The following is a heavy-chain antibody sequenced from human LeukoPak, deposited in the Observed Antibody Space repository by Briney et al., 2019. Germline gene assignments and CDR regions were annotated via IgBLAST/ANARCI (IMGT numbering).Heavy chain of an antibody. D-gene: IGHD2-2*02. V-gene: IGHV3-48*01. CDR1: GFTFSSYN. CDR3: AKKSVPNTPPTFDY. CDR2: INRGSDTI. Sequence: GGSLRLSCAASGFTFSSYNMDRVRQAPGKGLEWVSYINRGSDTIYYTDSVKGRFTISRDNSKNTLYLQMNSLRSEDTAVYYCAKKSVPNTPPTFDYWGQGTLVTVSS. J-gene: IGHJ4*02.